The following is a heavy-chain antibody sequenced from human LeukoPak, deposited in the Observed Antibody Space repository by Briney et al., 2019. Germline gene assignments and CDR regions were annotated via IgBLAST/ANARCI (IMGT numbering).Heavy chain of an antibody. J-gene: IGHJ4*02. Sequence: GGSLRLSCAASKFTFSTFSMSWVRQAPGKGLEWVSSISGSGGYTYYADSVKGRFTISRDNSKNTLFLQMNSLRAEDTAVYYCAKGGAARFDYWGQGTLVTVSS. V-gene: IGHV3-23*01. CDR1: KFTFSTFS. D-gene: IGHD5-18*01. CDR2: ISGSGGYT. CDR3: AKGGAARFDY.